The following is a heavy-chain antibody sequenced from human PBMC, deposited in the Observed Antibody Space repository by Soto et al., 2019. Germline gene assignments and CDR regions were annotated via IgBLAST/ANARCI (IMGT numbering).Heavy chain of an antibody. CDR3: ARQRDRGYGVTDY. Sequence: SETLSLTCTVSGGSISSSFHYWGWIRQPPGKGLEWIGSIHYSGNPYYNPSLKSRVTISVDTAKNQFSLRLSSVTAADTAVYYCARQRDRGYGVTDYWGQGTLVTVSS. D-gene: IGHD5-18*01. V-gene: IGHV4-39*01. CDR2: IHYSGNP. J-gene: IGHJ4*02. CDR1: GGSISSSFHY.